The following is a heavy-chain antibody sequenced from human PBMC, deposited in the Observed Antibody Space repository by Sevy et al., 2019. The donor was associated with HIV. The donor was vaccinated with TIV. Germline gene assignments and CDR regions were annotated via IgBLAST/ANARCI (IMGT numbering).Heavy chain of an antibody. CDR3: ATHAGIAAAGRVFDY. Sequence: GGSLRLSCAASGFTFSDHYMEWVRQAPGKGLEWVGRIRNKADSYTTEYAASVKGRFTISGEDSKNSLYLLMNSLKTGDTAVYYCATHAGIAAAGRVFDYWGQGTLVTVSS. V-gene: IGHV3-72*01. D-gene: IGHD6-13*01. CDR1: GFTFSDHY. J-gene: IGHJ4*02. CDR2: IRNKADSYTT.